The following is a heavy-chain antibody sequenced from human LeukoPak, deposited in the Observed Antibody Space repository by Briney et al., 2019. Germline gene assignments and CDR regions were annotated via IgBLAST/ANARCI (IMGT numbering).Heavy chain of an antibody. V-gene: IGHV4-59*01. Sequence: SETLSLTCTVSGRSISSYYWSWIRQPPGKGLEWVGYIYYSGSTNYNPSLKSRVTISVDTSKNHFSLKLSSVTAADTAVYYWARGGVVVPAAIIWGYYYYYYMDVWGKGTTVTVSS. CDR2: IYYSGST. CDR1: GRSISSYY. J-gene: IGHJ6*03. D-gene: IGHD2-2*02. CDR3: ARGGVVVPAAIIWGYYYYYYMDV.